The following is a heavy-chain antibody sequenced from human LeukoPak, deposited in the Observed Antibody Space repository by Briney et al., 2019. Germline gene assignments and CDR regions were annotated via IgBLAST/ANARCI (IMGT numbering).Heavy chain of an antibody. Sequence: GASVKVSCKASGYTFTGYYMHWVRQAPGQGLEWMGWINPNSGGTNYAQKFQGRVTMTRDTSISTAYMELSRLRSDDTAVYYCARDYGDYDRARGNYYYYYYMDVWGKGTTVTVSS. J-gene: IGHJ6*03. D-gene: IGHD4-17*01. CDR2: INPNSGGT. V-gene: IGHV1-2*02. CDR1: GYTFTGYY. CDR3: ARDYGDYDRARGNYYYYYYMDV.